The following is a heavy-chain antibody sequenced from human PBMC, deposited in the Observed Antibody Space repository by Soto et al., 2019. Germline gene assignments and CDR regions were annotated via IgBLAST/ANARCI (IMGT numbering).Heavy chain of an antibody. D-gene: IGHD5-12*01. V-gene: IGHV3-48*01. CDR1: GFTFSSYS. CDR3: ARVYIVAKKVYYYYYMDV. CDR2: ISSSSSTI. J-gene: IGHJ6*03. Sequence: EVQLVESGGGLVQPGGSLRLSCAASGFTFSSYSMNWVRQAPGKGLEWVSYISSSSSTIYYADSVKGRFTISRDNAKNSLYLQMNSLRAEDTAVYYCARVYIVAKKVYYYYYMDVWGKGTTVTVSS.